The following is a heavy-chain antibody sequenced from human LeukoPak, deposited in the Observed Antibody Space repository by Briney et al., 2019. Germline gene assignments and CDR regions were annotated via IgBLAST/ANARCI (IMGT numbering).Heavy chain of an antibody. CDR3: ARGSGSYGSNMDV. Sequence: PSETLSLTCAVSGGSISSLYWNWIRQPPGKGLEYIGYIYYSGSTNYNPSLKSRVTISIDTYKNQFSLKLNSVTVADTAIYYCARGSGSYGSNMDVWGKGTTVTISS. V-gene: IGHV4-59*01. D-gene: IGHD3-10*01. CDR1: GGSISSLY. J-gene: IGHJ6*03. CDR2: IYYSGST.